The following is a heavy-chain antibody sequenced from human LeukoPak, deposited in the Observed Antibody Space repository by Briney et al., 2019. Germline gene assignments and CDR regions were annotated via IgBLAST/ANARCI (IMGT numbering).Heavy chain of an antibody. CDR3: ARVPRPAKYYYDSSGLYFDY. D-gene: IGHD3-22*01. Sequence: SETLSLTCAVYGGSFSGYYWSWIRRPPGKGLEWIGEINHSGSTNYNPSLKSRVTISVDTSKNQFSLKLSSVTAADTAVYYCARVPRPAKYYYDSSGLYFDYWGQGTLVTVSS. CDR1: GGSFSGYY. CDR2: INHSGST. V-gene: IGHV4-34*01. J-gene: IGHJ4*02.